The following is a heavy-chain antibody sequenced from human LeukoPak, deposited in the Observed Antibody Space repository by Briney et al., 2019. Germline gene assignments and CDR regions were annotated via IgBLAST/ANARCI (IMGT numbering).Heavy chain of an antibody. D-gene: IGHD1-14*01. Sequence: PSETLSLTCTVSSGSVSSGSYYWSWIRQPPGKGLESIGYIYYSGSTNYNPSLRSRVTISADTSKNQFSLKLSSVTAADTAVYYCARGRDHLDYWGQGTLVTVSS. CDR2: IYYSGST. J-gene: IGHJ4*02. CDR1: SGSVSSGSYY. V-gene: IGHV4-61*01. CDR3: ARGRDHLDY.